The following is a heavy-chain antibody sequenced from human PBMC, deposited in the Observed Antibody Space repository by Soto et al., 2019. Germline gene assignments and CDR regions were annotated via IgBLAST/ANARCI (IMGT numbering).Heavy chain of an antibody. CDR1: GFTVSSNY. J-gene: IGHJ6*02. D-gene: IGHD6-13*01. CDR3: ARDSIAAAGTSYYYYYYGMDV. Sequence: GGSLRLSCAASGFTVSSNYMSWVRQAPGKGLEWVSVIYSGGSTYYADSVKGRFTISRDNSKNTLYLQMNSLRAEDTAVYYCARDSIAAAGTSYYYYYYGMDVWGQGTTVTVSS. V-gene: IGHV3-53*01. CDR2: IYSGGST.